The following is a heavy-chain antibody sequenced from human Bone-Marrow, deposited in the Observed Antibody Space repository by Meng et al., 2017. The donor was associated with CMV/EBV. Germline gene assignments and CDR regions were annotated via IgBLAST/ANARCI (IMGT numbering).Heavy chain of an antibody. CDR1: GFTFSSYG. CDR3: ARDRGYCGGDCYFYAFDI. V-gene: IGHV3-30*02. J-gene: IGHJ3*02. Sequence: GESLKISCAASGFTFSSYGMHWVRQAPGKGLEWVAFIRYDGSNKYYADSVKGRFTISRDNSKNTLYLQMNSLRAEDTAVYYCARDRGYCGGDCYFYAFDIWGQGAMVTVSS. D-gene: IGHD2-21*01. CDR2: IRYDGSNK.